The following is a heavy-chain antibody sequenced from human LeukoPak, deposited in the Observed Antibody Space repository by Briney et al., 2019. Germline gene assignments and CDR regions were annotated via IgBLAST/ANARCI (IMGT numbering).Heavy chain of an antibody. V-gene: IGHV4-59*12. D-gene: IGHD3-9*01. CDR1: GGSISSYY. CDR2: IYYSGST. J-gene: IGHJ4*02. Sequence: PSETLSLTCTVSGGSISSYYWSWIRQPPGKGLEWIGYIYYSGSTDYNPSLKSRVTISVDTSKTQFSLKLSSVTAADTAVYYCARGILLRYFVPYYFDYWGQGTLVTVSS. CDR3: ARGILLRYFVPYYFDY.